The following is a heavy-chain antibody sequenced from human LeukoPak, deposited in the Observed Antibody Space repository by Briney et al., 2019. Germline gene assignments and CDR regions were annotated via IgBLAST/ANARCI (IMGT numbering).Heavy chain of an antibody. CDR3: ARSASGTGYTA. V-gene: IGHV1-8*01. CDR1: GYTFTNDD. D-gene: IGHD3-9*01. J-gene: IGHJ4*02. CDR2: MNSNSGNT. Sequence: ASVKVSCKASGYTFTNDDISWVRQATGQGLEWIGKMNSNSGNTGHAQKFQGRVTMTRSTSVSTVHMELNSLTSEDTAVYFCARSASGTGYTAWGQGTLVTVSS.